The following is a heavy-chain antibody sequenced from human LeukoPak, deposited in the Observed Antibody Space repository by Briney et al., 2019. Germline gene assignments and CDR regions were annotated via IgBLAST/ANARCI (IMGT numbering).Heavy chain of an antibody. D-gene: IGHD3-3*01. Sequence: ASVKVSCKAPGYTFTSYYMHWVRQAPGQGLEWMGIINPSGGSTSYAQKFQGRVTMTRDTSTSTVYMELSSLRSEDAAVYYCTVYDFWSGTHDYWGQGTLVTVSS. CDR2: INPSGGST. CDR1: GYTFTSYY. CDR3: TVYDFWSGTHDY. V-gene: IGHV1-46*01. J-gene: IGHJ4*02.